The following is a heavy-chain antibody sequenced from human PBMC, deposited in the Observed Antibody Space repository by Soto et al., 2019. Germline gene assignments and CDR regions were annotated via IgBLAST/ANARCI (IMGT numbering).Heavy chain of an antibody. CDR3: AREFPYYVSSDRYLDY. V-gene: IGHV6-1*01. Sequence: SQTLSLTCAISGDSVSGNSAALNWIRQSPSRGLDWLGRTYYRSRWYNDYAVSVKSRITVTPDTSKNQFSLHLNSVTPEDRAVYSSAREFPYYVSSDRYLDYWGQGALVTVS. CDR2: TYYRSRWYN. D-gene: IGHD3-16*01. CDR1: GDSVSGNSAA. J-gene: IGHJ4*02.